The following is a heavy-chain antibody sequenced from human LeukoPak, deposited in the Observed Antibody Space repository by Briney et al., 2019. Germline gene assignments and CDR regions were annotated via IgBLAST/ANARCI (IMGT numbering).Heavy chain of an antibody. D-gene: IGHD4-23*01. Sequence: KPSETLSLTCTVSGGSINSYYWSWIRQPPGKGLEGVAYIYYTGNTNYNPSLKSRVTISVDTSKTQFSLKLNSVTAADTAVYYCARKNVADYGGNWYFDLWGRGTLVTVSS. V-gene: IGHV4-59*01. J-gene: IGHJ2*01. CDR1: GGSINSYY. CDR3: ARKNVADYGGNWYFDL. CDR2: IYYTGNT.